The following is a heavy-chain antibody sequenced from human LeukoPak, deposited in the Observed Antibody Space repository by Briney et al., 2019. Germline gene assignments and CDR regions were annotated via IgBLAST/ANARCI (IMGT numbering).Heavy chain of an antibody. D-gene: IGHD2-21*02. V-gene: IGHV4-31*03. CDR1: GGSISSGGYY. CDR3: ARTVVTAIPIPVDFDY. CDR2: IYYSGST. J-gene: IGHJ4*02. Sequence: PSETLSLTCTVSGGSISSGGYYWSWIRQHPGKGLEWIGHIYYSGSTYYNPSLKSRVTISVDTSKNQFSLKLSSVTAADTAVYYCARTVVTAIPIPVDFDYWGQGTLVTVSS.